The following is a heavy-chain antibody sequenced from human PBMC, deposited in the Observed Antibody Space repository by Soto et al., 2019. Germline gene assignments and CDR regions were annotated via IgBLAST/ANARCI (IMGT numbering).Heavy chain of an antibody. J-gene: IGHJ6*02. V-gene: IGHV3-48*03. CDR2: IRSSDRTT. D-gene: IGHD2-15*01. CDR3: ARASAVRIPYGMDV. CDR1: GFTFSSYE. Sequence: PGGSLRLSCAASGFTFSSYEMNWVRQAPGRGLEWVSNIRSSDRTTYYADSVKGRFTISRDNAKNSLYLQINSLRAEDTAVYYCARASAVRIPYGMDVWGQGTTVTVSS.